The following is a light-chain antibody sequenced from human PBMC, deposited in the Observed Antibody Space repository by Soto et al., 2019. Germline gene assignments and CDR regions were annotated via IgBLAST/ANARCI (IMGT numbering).Light chain of an antibody. J-gene: IGLJ2*01. CDR3: SSYGGRNNLL. CDR1: SSDVGGYNY. CDR2: EVS. V-gene: IGLV2-8*01. Sequence: QSALTQPPSASGSPGQSVTSSCTGTSSDVGGYNYVSWYQQHPGKAPKVMIYEVSKRPSGVPDRFSGSKSGNTASLTVSGLQAEDDADYYCSSYGGRNNLLFGGGTKVTVL.